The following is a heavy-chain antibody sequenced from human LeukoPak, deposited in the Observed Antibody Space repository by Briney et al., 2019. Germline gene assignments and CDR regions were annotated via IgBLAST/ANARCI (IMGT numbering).Heavy chain of an antibody. V-gene: IGHV5-51*01. CDR1: GYSFTSYW. Sequence: GESLKISCKGSGYSFTSYWIGWVRQMPGKGLEWMGIIYPGDSDARYSPSFQGQVTISADKSISTAYLQWSSLKASDTAMYYCARSGLRDYYGSGVPAGYWGQGTLVTVSS. D-gene: IGHD3-10*01. CDR2: IYPGDSDA. CDR3: ARSGLRDYYGSGVPAGY. J-gene: IGHJ4*02.